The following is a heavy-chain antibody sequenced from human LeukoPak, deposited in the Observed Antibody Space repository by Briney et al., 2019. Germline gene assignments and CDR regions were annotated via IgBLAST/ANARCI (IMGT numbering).Heavy chain of an antibody. CDR2: ISWDGGST. V-gene: IGHV3-43*01. CDR3: AKDISAYGSGRAPLDP. CDR1: GFTFDDYT. D-gene: IGHD3-10*01. Sequence: GGPLRLSCAASGFTFDDYTMHWVRQAPGKGLEWVSLISWDGGSTYYADSVKGRFTISRDNSKNSLYLQMNSLRTEDTALYYCAKDISAYGSGRAPLDPWGQGTLVTVSS. J-gene: IGHJ5*02.